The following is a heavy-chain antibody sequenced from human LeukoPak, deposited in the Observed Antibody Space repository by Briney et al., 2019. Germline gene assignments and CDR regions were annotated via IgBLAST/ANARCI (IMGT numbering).Heavy chain of an antibody. D-gene: IGHD3-10*01. CDR2: ISAAGGIT. V-gene: IGHV3-23*01. Sequence: GGSLRLSCAASGFTFSSYAVSWVRQAPGKGLEWVSAISAAGGITYYADSVKGRFTISRDNSKNTLYLQMNSLRAEDTAVFYCAKDPYGSGNWFDPWGQGTLVTVSS. CDR3: AKDPYGSGNWFDP. CDR1: GFTFSSYA. J-gene: IGHJ5*02.